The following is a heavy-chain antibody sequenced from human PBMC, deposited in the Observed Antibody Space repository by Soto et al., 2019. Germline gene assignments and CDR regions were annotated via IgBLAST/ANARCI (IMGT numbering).Heavy chain of an antibody. CDR3: ARRAGNRRGYPIDS. V-gene: IGHV4-31*11. Sequence: QVQLQESGPGLVKPSQTLSLTCAVSGGSIRSDGSYWTWIRQLPGGGLELIGYIYYSGSTSYNPSLESRASISVDSSENQFSLRLTSVTAADTAVYYCARRAGNRRGYPIDSWGQGTLVTVSS. CDR2: IYYSGST. J-gene: IGHJ4*02. CDR1: GGSIRSDGSY. D-gene: IGHD5-18*01.